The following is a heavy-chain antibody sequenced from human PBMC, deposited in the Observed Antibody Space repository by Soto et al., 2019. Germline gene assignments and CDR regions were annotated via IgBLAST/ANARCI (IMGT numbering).Heavy chain of an antibody. Sequence: QPGGSLRLSCAASGFTFSSYAMSWVRQAPGKGLEWVSAISGSGGSTYYADSVKGRFTISRDNSKNTLYLQMNSLRAEDTAVYYCAKGRPYYYDSSGLNNDYWGQGTLVTVSS. CDR1: GFTFSSYA. V-gene: IGHV3-23*01. CDR2: ISGSGGST. CDR3: AKGRPYYYDSSGLNNDY. D-gene: IGHD3-22*01. J-gene: IGHJ4*02.